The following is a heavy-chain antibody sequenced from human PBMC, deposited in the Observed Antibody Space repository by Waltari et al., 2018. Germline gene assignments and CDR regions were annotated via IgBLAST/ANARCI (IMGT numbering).Heavy chain of an antibody. Sequence: EVQLVESGGGLVQPGGSLRLSCAASGFTFSNYWIHWVRQAPGKGLVWVSVINSDGSSTTYADCVKGRFTISRDNAKNTLLLQMNSLSAEDTAVYYCARVMGTEEWYYFDYWGQGTLVTVSS. CDR3: ARVMGTEEWYYFDY. J-gene: IGHJ4*02. D-gene: IGHD3-3*01. CDR1: GFTFSNYW. V-gene: IGHV3-74*03. CDR2: INSDGSST.